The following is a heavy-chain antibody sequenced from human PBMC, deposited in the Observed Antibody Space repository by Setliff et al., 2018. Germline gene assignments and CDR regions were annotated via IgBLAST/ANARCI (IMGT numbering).Heavy chain of an antibody. D-gene: IGHD6-6*01. CDR1: GFTFSSYW. CDR3: VRVISGSSFINWFDP. CDR2: IKQDGSEK. Sequence: GGSLRLSCAASGFTFSSYWMSWVRQAPGKGLEWVANIKQDGSEKYYVDSVEGRFTVSRDNAKNSLYLQMNSLRGEDTAVFYCVRVISGSSFINWFDPWGQGTLVTVSS. J-gene: IGHJ5*02. V-gene: IGHV3-7*01.